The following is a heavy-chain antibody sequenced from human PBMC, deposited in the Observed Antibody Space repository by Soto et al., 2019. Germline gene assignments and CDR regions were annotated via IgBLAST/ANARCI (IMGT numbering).Heavy chain of an antibody. J-gene: IGHJ4*02. CDR1: GGSISGFS. CDR2: ISYIGST. Sequence: SETLSLTCTVSGGSISGFSWSWVRQPPGKALEWIGHISYIGSTNYNPSLKSRVTISVDKSKNQFSLKLSSVTAADTAVYYCARDLSYGSGHWGQGTLVTVSS. CDR3: ARDLSYGSGH. V-gene: IGHV4-59*12. D-gene: IGHD3-10*01.